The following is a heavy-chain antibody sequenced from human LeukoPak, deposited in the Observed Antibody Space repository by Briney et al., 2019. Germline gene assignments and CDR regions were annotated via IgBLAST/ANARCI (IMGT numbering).Heavy chain of an antibody. CDR1: GGTFSSYA. J-gene: IGHJ4*02. CDR3: ALGDSGYDLNHDY. D-gene: IGHD5-12*01. V-gene: IGHV1-69*13. CDR2: IIPIFGTA. Sequence: GASVKVSCKAPGGTFSSYAISWVRQAPGQGLEWMGGIIPIFGTANYAQKFQGRVTITADESTSTAYMELSSLRSEDTAVYYCALGDSGYDLNHDYWGQGTLVTVSS.